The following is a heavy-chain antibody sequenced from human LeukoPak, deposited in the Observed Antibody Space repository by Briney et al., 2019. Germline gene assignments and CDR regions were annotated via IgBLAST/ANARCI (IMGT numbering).Heavy chain of an antibody. Sequence: GGSMRLSCAASGFTFSSYAMSWVRQAPGKGLEWVANIKQDGSKKSYVDSVKGRFTISRDNAKNSLYLQMNSLRAEDTAIYYCTRVGYIDEGIDYWGQGTLVTVSS. CDR1: GFTFSSYA. J-gene: IGHJ4*02. CDR2: IKQDGSKK. D-gene: IGHD5-24*01. V-gene: IGHV3-7*04. CDR3: TRVGYIDEGIDY.